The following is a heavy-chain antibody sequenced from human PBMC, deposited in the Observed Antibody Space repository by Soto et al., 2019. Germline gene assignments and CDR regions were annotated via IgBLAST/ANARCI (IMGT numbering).Heavy chain of an antibody. V-gene: IGHV4-31*03. Sequence: SETLSLTCTVSGGSISSGGYYWGWIRQHPGKGLEWIGYIYYSGSTYYNPSLKSRVTISVDTSKNQFSLKLSSVTAADTAVYYCARDRWYYDSSGHDYWGQGTLVTVSS. D-gene: IGHD3-22*01. J-gene: IGHJ4*02. CDR2: IYYSGST. CDR1: GGSISSGGYY. CDR3: ARDRWYYDSSGHDY.